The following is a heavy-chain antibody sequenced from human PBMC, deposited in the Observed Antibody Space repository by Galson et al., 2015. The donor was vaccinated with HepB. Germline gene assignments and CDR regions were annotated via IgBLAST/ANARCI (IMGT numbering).Heavy chain of an antibody. J-gene: IGHJ4*02. CDR3: AKEAGQWLVESHFDY. CDR1: GFTFSNYA. V-gene: IGHV3-23*01. Sequence: SLRLSCAASGFTFSNYAMSWVRQAPGKGLEWISAISDSGVGTYYTDSVQGRFTISRDNSKNTLYLQMNSLTAEDTAVYYCAKEAGQWLVESHFDYWGQGTLVIVSS. CDR2: ISDSGVGT. D-gene: IGHD6-19*01.